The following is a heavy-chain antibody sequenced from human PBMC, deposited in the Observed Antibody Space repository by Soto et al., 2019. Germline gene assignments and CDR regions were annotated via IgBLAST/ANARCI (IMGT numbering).Heavy chain of an antibody. Sequence: QVTLKKSGPVLVKPTETLTLTCTVSGFSLSNARMGVSWIRQPPGKALEWLAHIFSNDEKSYSTYLKSRLTISKDTSKSQVVLTMTNMDPVDTATYYCARIIGIVVVPAVHRARFDHWGQGTLVTVSS. CDR3: ARIIGIVVVPAVHRARFDH. V-gene: IGHV2-26*01. J-gene: IGHJ5*02. CDR2: IFSNDEK. CDR1: GFSLSNARMG. D-gene: IGHD2-2*01.